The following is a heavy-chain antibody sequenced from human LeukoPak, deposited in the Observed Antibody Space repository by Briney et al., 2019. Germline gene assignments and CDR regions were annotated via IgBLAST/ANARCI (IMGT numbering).Heavy chain of an antibody. J-gene: IGHJ4*02. D-gene: IGHD3-10*01. CDR2: INHSGST. CDR1: GGSFSGYY. Sequence: SETLSLTCAVYGGSFSGYYWSWIRQPPGKGLEWIGEINHSGSTNYSPSLKSRVTISVDTSKNQFSLKLSSVTAADTAVYYCARKATMVRGVITNDYWGQGTLVTVSP. CDR3: ARKATMVRGVITNDY. V-gene: IGHV4-34*01.